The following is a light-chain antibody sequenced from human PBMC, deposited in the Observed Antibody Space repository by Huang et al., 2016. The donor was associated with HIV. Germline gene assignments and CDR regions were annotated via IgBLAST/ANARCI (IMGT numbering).Light chain of an antibody. V-gene: IGKV1-33*01. Sequence: DIQMTQSPSSLSASIGDRVTITFKASQDITNYLNWYQQKPGKAPKLLIYDASNLETGVPSRFSGSGSGTDFTFTISSLQPEDIATYYCQQYDNLPLTFGGGTKVEIK. CDR1: QDITNY. CDR3: QQYDNLPLT. J-gene: IGKJ4*01. CDR2: DAS.